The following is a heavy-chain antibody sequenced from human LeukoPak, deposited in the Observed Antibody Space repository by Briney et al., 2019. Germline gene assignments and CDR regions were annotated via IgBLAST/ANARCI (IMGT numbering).Heavy chain of an antibody. D-gene: IGHD6-19*01. CDR3: ARLAAVAGSGYYFDY. J-gene: IGHJ4*02. CDR1: GGSFSGYY. V-gene: IGHV4-34*01. CDR2: INHSGST. Sequence: SETLSLTCAVYGGSFSGYYWSWIRQPPGKGLEWIGEINHSGSTNYNPSLKSRVTISVDTSKNQFSLKLSSVTAADTAMYYCARLAAVAGSGYYFDYWGQGTLVTVSS.